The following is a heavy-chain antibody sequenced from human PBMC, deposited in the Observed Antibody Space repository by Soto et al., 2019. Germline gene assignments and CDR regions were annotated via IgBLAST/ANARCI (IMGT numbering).Heavy chain of an antibody. CDR1: GYTFTSYG. J-gene: IGHJ5*01. D-gene: IGHD2-2*01. CDR2: ISAYNGNT. V-gene: IGHV1-18*01. Sequence: ASVKVSCKASGYTFTSYGISWVRQAPGQGLEWMGWISAYNGNTNYAQKLQGRVTMTTDTSTSTAYMELRSLRSDDTAVYYCAGDHYSVVVYGDLGGWFDSWGQGTLVTVSS. CDR3: AGDHYSVVVYGDLGGWFDS.